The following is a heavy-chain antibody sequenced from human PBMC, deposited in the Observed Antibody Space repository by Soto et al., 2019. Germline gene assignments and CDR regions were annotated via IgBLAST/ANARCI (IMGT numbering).Heavy chain of an antibody. V-gene: IGHV3-53*01. Sequence: EVQLVESGGGWIQPGGCLRLSCAASGLSVSVDSMIWARQAPGKGLEWVSLFYNTGFIHYADSVKGRFTISRDNSKNTLYLQMNSLGAEDTAVYFCARHDWLDPWGQGTRVTVSS. CDR2: FYNTGFI. CDR3: ARHDWLDP. J-gene: IGHJ5*02. CDR1: GLSVSVDS.